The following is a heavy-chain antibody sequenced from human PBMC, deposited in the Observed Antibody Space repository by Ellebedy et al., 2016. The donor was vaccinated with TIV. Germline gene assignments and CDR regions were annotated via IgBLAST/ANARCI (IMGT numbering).Heavy chain of an antibody. V-gene: IGHV3-23*01. CDR1: GFPFSSYA. D-gene: IGHD6-13*01. CDR2: ISDSGGNT. CDR3: AKGWLGAGAGTDFDH. J-gene: IGHJ4*02. Sequence: GGSLRLSXAASGFPFSSYAMSWVRQPPGKGLEWVSSISDSGGNTYYADSVRGRFTFSRDNSKNTLYLQMNSLRAEDTAVYYCAKGWLGAGAGTDFDHWGRGTLVTVSS.